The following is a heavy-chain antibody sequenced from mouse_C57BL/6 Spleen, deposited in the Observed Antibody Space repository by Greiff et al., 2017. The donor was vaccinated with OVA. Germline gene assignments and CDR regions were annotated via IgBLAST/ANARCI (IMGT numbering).Heavy chain of an antibody. CDR3: ARDDAFDY. CDR2: ISDGGSYT. CDR1: GLTFSSYA. Sequence: EVKLEESGGGLVKPGGSLKLSCAASGLTFSSYAMSWVRQTPEKRLEWVATISDGGSYTYYPDNVKGRFTISRDNAKNNLYLQMSHLKSEDTAMYYCARDDAFDYWGQGTTLTVSS. J-gene: IGHJ2*01. V-gene: IGHV5-4*01.